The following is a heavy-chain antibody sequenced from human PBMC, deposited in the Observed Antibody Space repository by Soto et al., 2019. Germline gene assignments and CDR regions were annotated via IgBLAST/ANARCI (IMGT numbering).Heavy chain of an antibody. V-gene: IGHV1-2*04. CDR2: INPNSGGT. J-gene: IGHJ4*02. CDR1: GYTFTGYY. CDR3: ARGFRVVRGGNLCYLDY. D-gene: IGHD3-10*01. Sequence: ASVKVSCKASGYTFTGYYMHWVRQAPGQGLEWMGWINPNSGGTNYAQKFQGWDTMTRDTSISTAYMELSRLRSDDTAVYYCARGFRVVRGGNLCYLDYWGQGTLVTVSS.